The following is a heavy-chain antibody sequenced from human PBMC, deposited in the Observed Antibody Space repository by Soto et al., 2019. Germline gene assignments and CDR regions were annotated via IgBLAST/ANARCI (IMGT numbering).Heavy chain of an antibody. CDR2: ITSSSNNI. CDR1: GFTFSSYT. CDR3: AGNSQFDY. Sequence: EVQLVESGGGLVQPGGSLRLSCAASGFTFSSYTMNWVRQAPGKGLEWVSYITSSSNNIYYADSVKGRFTLSRDNARNSLYLQMNSLRAEDTAVYYCAGNSQFDYWGQGPLVTVSS. V-gene: IGHV3-48*01. D-gene: IGHD1-1*01. J-gene: IGHJ4*02.